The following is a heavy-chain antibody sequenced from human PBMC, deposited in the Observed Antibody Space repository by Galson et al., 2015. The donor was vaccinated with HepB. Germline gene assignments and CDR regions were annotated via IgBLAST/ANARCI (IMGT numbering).Heavy chain of an antibody. CDR3: ARDCHYDLYAFDI. CDR2: ISSSTSYI. Sequence: SLRLSCAASGFTVSNNYMSWVRQAPGKGLEWVSSISSSTSYIYYADSVKGRFTISRDNAKNSLYLQMNSLRAEDTAVYYCARDCHYDLYAFDIWGQGTMVTVSS. J-gene: IGHJ3*02. CDR1: GFTVSNNY. D-gene: IGHD3-22*01. V-gene: IGHV3-21*01.